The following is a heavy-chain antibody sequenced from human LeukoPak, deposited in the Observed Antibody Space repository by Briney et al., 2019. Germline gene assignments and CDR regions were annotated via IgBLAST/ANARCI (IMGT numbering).Heavy chain of an antibody. D-gene: IGHD3-9*01. J-gene: IGHJ4*02. CDR3: ARVGYDILTGYWTWVDY. Sequence: GASVKVSCKASGYTFTSYDINWVRQATGQGLEWMGWMNPNSGNTGYAQKFQGRVTMTRNTSISTAYMELSSLRSEDTAVYYCARVGYDILTGYWTWVDYWDQGTLVTVSS. V-gene: IGHV1-8*01. CDR2: MNPNSGNT. CDR1: GYTFTSYD.